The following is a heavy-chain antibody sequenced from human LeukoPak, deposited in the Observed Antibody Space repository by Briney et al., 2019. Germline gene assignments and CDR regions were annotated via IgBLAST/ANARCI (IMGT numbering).Heavy chain of an antibody. CDR2: KKQDGSEK. CDR1: GLTFSSYW. D-gene: IGHD3-9*01. J-gene: IGHJ3*02. CDR3: ARDWAKLRYFDWFKTDAFDI. V-gene: IGHV3-7*01. Sequence: GGSLRLSCAASGLTFSSYWMSWVRQAPGKGLEWVANKKQDGSEKYYVDTVKGRFTISRDNAKNSLYLQMNSLRAEDTAVYYCARDWAKLRYFDWFKTDAFDIWGEGIMVTVSS.